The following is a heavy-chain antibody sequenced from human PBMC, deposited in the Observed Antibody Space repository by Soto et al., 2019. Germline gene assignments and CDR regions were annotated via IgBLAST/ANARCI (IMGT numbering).Heavy chain of an antibody. CDR3: ARTTIRGVIGY. Sequence: QVQLQESGPRLVKPSQTLSLTCTVSGGSISSGGYYWGWIRQHPGKGLEWIGYIYYSGSTYYNPSLKSRVTISVDTSKNQFSLKLSSVTAADTAVYYCARTTIRGVIGYWGQGTLVTVSS. D-gene: IGHD3-10*01. V-gene: IGHV4-31*03. CDR1: GGSISSGGYY. J-gene: IGHJ4*02. CDR2: IYYSGST.